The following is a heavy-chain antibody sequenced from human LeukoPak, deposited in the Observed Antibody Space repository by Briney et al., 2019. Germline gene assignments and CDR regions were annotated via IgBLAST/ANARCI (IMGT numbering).Heavy chain of an antibody. V-gene: IGHV3-23*01. Sequence: GGSLRLSCAASGFTFSSYAMSWVRQAPGKGLEWVSAISGSGGSTYYADSVKGRFTISRDNAKNTVYLQMNSLRVEDTGVYYCARSFSGYRDYWGQGTQVSVSS. CDR3: ARSFSGYRDY. J-gene: IGHJ4*02. D-gene: IGHD3-22*01. CDR2: ISGSGGST. CDR1: GFTFSSYA.